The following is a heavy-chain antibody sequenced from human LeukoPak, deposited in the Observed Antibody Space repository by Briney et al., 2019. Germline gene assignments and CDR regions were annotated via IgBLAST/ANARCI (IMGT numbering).Heavy chain of an antibody. J-gene: IGHJ6*03. CDR2: INSSSSYI. CDR3: AGGDIAAADYEYYYYYYMDV. CDR1: GFTFCSFE. V-gene: IGHV3-21*01. D-gene: IGHD6-25*01. Sequence: PWGSLRLSSAASGFTFCSFEMNWVRQGPGQGREGVSSINSSSSYIYYADSVKGPFTMSRDNTTNSLYLQMRSPRAEDTALYYCAGGDIAAADYEYYYYYYMDVWGKGTTVIISS.